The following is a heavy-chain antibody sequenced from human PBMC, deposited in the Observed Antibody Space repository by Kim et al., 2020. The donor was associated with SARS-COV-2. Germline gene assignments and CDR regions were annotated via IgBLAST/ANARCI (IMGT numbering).Heavy chain of an antibody. CDR1: GYTFTSYG. CDR2: ISAYNGNT. J-gene: IGHJ4*02. CDR3: ARLSEGYGDYGFDY. Sequence: ASVKVSCKASGYTFTSYGISWVRQAPGQGLEWMGWISAYNGNTNYAQKLQGRVTMTTDTSTSTAYMELRSLRSDDTAVYYCARLSEGYGDYGFDYWGQGTLVTVSS. D-gene: IGHD4-17*01. V-gene: IGHV1-18*04.